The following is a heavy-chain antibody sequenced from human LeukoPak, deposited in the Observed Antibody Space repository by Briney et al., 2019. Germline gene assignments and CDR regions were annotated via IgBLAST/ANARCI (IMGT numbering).Heavy chain of an antibody. Sequence: GGSLRLSCAASGFTFSSYAMSWVRQAPGKGLEWVAVIWYDGSNKYNADSVKGRFTISRDNSKNTLYLQMNSLRAEDTAVYYCAREDSEQWLASKLGRTGIDYWGQGTLVTVSS. CDR2: IWYDGSNK. V-gene: IGHV3-33*08. CDR1: GFTFSSYA. D-gene: IGHD6-19*01. CDR3: AREDSEQWLASKLGRTGIDY. J-gene: IGHJ4*02.